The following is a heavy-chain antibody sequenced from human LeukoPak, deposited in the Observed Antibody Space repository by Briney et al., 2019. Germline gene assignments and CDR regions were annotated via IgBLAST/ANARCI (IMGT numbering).Heavy chain of an antibody. CDR1: GFTFDDYA. CDR3: AKPGYSSSWFDAFDI. V-gene: IGHV3-43D*03. Sequence: GGSLRLSCAASGFTFDDYAMHLVRQAPGKGLEWVSLISWDGGSTYYADPVKGRFTISRDNSKNSLYLQMNSLRAEDTALYYCAKPGYSSSWFDAFDIWGQGTMVTVSS. J-gene: IGHJ3*02. D-gene: IGHD6-13*01. CDR2: ISWDGGST.